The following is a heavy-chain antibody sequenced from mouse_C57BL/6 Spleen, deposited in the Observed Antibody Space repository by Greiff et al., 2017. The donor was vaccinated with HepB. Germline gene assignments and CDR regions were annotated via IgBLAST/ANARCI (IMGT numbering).Heavy chain of an antibody. J-gene: IGHJ2*01. CDR1: GYTFTDYY. V-gene: IGHV1-76*01. CDR3: AREGITTVVVPFDY. D-gene: IGHD1-1*01. CDR2: IYPGSGNT. Sequence: QVQLQQSGAELVRPGASVKLSCKASGYTFTDYYINWVKQRPGQGLEWIARIYPGSGNTYYNEKFKGKATLTAEKSSSTAYMQLSSLTSEDSAVYFCAREGITTVVVPFDYWGQGTTLTVSS.